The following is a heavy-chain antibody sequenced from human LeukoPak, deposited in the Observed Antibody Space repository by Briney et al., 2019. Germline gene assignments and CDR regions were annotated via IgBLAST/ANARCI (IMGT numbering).Heavy chain of an antibody. V-gene: IGHV3-30*18. CDR1: GFTFSSYG. CDR3: AKGRQAAAPNVRFDP. D-gene: IGHD6-13*01. J-gene: IGHJ5*02. CDR2: ISYDGSNK. Sequence: GGSLRLSCVASGFTFSSYGMHWVRQAPGKGLEWVAVISYDGSNKYYADSVKGRFSISRDNPKNTLYLQMNSLRAEDTAVYYCAKGRQAAAPNVRFDPWGQGTLVTVSS.